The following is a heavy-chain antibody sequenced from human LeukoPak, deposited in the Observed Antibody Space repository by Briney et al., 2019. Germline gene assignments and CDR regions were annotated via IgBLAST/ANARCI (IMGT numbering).Heavy chain of an antibody. V-gene: IGHV3-30*02. CDR2: IRYDGSKE. D-gene: IGHD3-9*01. Sequence: GGSLRLSCAASGFTFSSYDMHWVRQAPGKGLEWMALIRYDGSKEYYAYSVKGRFTISRDNSKNTLYLQMNSLRAEDTALYYCARDLCLTSCYYFDYWGQGTLVTVSS. CDR3: ARDLCLTSCYYFDY. CDR1: GFTFSSYD. J-gene: IGHJ4*02.